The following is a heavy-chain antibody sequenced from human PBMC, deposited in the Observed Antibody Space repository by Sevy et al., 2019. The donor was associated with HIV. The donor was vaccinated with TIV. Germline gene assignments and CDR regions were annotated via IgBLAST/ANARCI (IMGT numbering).Heavy chain of an antibody. V-gene: IGHV1-69*13. CDR2: IIPILGTT. J-gene: IGHJ6*02. Sequence: ASVKVSCKASGGTFSFYGVSWVRQAPGQGLEWMAGIIPILGTTRYAQKFQGRVTITADESTSTAYMELNSLRSEDTAVYYCARGGPDDILTHYGLDVWGQGTTVTVSS. CDR1: GGTFSFYG. D-gene: IGHD3-9*01. CDR3: ARGGPDDILTHYGLDV.